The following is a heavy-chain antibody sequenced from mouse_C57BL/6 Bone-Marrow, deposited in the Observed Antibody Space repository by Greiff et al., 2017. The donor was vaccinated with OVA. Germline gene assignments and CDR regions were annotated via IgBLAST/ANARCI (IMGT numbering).Heavy chain of an antibody. CDR1: GFNFSSYA. CDR2: ISSGGDYI. V-gene: IGHV5-9-1*02. D-gene: IGHD1-1*01. Sequence: EVQLVESGEGLVKPGGSLKLSCAASGFNFSSYAMSWVRQTPEKRLEWVAYISSGGDYIYYADTVKGRFTISRDNARNTLYLQMSSLKSEDTAMYYCTRDGSSDHYFDYWGQVTTLTVSS. CDR3: TRDGSSDHYFDY. J-gene: IGHJ2*01.